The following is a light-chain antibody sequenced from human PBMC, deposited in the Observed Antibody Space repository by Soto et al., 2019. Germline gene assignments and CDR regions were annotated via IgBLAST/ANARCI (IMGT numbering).Light chain of an antibody. CDR1: QTVSFSY. Sequence: ETVLTQSPGTLSLSPGDRATLSCRASQTVSFSYLAWYQQKPGQAPRLLIYGASSRATGIPDRFSGSESGTDFTLTISRLEPEDFAVYYCQQYGSSPLTFGGGTKVEIK. V-gene: IGKV3-20*01. CDR3: QQYGSSPLT. CDR2: GAS. J-gene: IGKJ4*01.